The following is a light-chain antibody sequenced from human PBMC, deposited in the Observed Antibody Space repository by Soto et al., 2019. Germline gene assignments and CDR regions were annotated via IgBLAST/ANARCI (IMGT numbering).Light chain of an antibody. Sequence: DIQMTQSPPSLSASVGDRVTITCRASQRISGYLNWYQQKPGKAPKLLIYAATNLQGEVPSRFSGSGSGTDLTLTISSLQPEDFATYCCQQSYSSPPTFGQGTRLEIK. V-gene: IGKV1-39*01. J-gene: IGKJ5*01. CDR1: QRISGY. CDR3: QQSYSSPPT. CDR2: AAT.